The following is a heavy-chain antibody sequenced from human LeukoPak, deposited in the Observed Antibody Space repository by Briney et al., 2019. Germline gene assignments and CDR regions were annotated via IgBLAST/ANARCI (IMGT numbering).Heavy chain of an antibody. CDR2: IYYSGST. J-gene: IGHJ6*03. CDR3: ASRGYRYYYYYMDV. Sequence: KPSETLSLPCTDSGGSISSSSYYWGGIRQPPGKGLEWIGSIYYSGSTYYNPTLKSRVTISVDTSKNQFSLKLSSVTAADTAVYYCASRGYRYYYYYMDVSGKGTTVTVSS. V-gene: IGHV4-39*01. D-gene: IGHD5-24*01. CDR1: GGSISSSSYY.